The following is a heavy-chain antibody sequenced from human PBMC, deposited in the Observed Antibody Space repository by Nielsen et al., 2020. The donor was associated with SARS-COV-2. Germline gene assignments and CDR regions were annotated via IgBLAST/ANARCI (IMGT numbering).Heavy chain of an antibody. D-gene: IGHD6-13*01. CDR3: AREYSSSWYGAY. J-gene: IGHJ4*02. V-gene: IGHV1-3*01. Sequence: ASVKVSCKASGYTFTSYAMHWVRQAPEQRLEWMGWINAGNGNTKYSQKFQGRVTITRDTSASTAYMELSSLRSEDTAVYYCAREYSSSWYGAYWGQGTPVTVSS. CDR1: GYTFTSYA. CDR2: INAGNGNT.